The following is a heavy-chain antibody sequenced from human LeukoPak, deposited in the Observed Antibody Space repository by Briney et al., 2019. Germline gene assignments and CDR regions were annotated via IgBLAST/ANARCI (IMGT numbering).Heavy chain of an antibody. V-gene: IGHV3-30*18. D-gene: IGHD6-13*01. CDR2: ISYDGSNK. CDR1: GFTFSSYG. CDR3: AKNIAPAGPYYFHY. J-gene: IGHJ4*02. Sequence: GGSLRLSCAASGFTFSSYGMHWVRQAPGKGLEWVAVISYDGSNKYYADSVKGRFTISRDNSKNTLHLQMNSLRAEDTAVYYCAKNIAPAGPYYFHYWGQGTLVTVSS.